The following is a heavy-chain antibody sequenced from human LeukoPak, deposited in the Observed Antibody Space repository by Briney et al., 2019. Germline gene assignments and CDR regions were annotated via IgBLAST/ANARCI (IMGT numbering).Heavy chain of an antibody. J-gene: IGHJ4*02. CDR2: ISKNGGTK. Sequence: PGRSLRLSCAASGFSFSDYVIHWVRQAPGKGLDWVAVISKNGGTKYYADSVKGRLTISRDNSKNMLYLQMNSLRPEDTAVYYCARGGDLKYCSGGSCYSVDYWGQGTLVTVSS. CDR3: ARGGDLKYCSGGSCYSVDY. D-gene: IGHD2-15*01. CDR1: GFSFSDYV. V-gene: IGHV3-30-3*01.